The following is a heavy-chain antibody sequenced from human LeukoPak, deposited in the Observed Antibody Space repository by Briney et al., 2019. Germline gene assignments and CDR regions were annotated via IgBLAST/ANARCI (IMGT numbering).Heavy chain of an antibody. V-gene: IGHV4-4*09. D-gene: IGHD3-3*01. CDR1: GGSISSYY. Sequence: PSETLSLTCTVSGGSISSYYWSWIRQPPGKGLEWIGYIYTSGSTNYNPSLKSRVTISVDTSKNQFSLKLSSVTAADTAVYYCARLRFLEWSADYYMDVWGKGTTVTVSS. CDR2: IYTSGST. CDR3: ARLRFLEWSADYYMDV. J-gene: IGHJ6*03.